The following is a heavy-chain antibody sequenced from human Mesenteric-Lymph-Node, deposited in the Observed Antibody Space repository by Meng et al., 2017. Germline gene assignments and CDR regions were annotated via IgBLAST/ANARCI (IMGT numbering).Heavy chain of an antibody. V-gene: IGHV3-11*04. CDR2: IGNAGTIT. CDR1: GFSFSDYN. Sequence: VDLGAFGGGLFKPGGSLRLSCAASGFSFSDYNMSWLRQAPGEGLQWISSIGNAGTITHYADSVKGRFTISRDNAENSLYLQMDSLRVEDTGVYYCAKGLYYFDQWGQGTLVTVSS. J-gene: IGHJ4*02. CDR3: AKGLYYFDQ.